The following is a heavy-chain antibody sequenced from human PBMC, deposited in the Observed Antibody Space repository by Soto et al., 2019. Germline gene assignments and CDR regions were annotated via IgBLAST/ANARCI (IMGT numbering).Heavy chain of an antibody. CDR1: CGSFSGYY. D-gene: IGHD3-3*01. CDR3: ARRVSYDFWSAIYGDWFDP. Sequence: PSETLSLTCAVYCGSFSGYYWSWIRQPPGKGLEWIGEINHSGSTNYNPSLKSRVTISVDTSKNQFSLKLSSVTAADTAVYYCARRVSYDFWSAIYGDWFDPWGQGTLVTVSS. CDR2: INHSGST. V-gene: IGHV4-34*01. J-gene: IGHJ5*02.